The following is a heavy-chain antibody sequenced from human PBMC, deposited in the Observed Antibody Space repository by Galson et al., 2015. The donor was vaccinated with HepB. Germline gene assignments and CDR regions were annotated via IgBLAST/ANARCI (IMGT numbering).Heavy chain of an antibody. CDR3: ARHSRNFDY. V-gene: IGHV7-4-1*02. CDR1: GYTFTSYV. J-gene: IGHJ4*02. Sequence: SVKVSCKASGYTFTSYVMNWVRQAPGQGLEWMGGINTNTGNPTYAQGFTGRFVFSLDTSVSTAYLQISSLKTEDTAVYYCARHSRNFDYWGQGTLVTVSS. CDR2: INTNTGNP. D-gene: IGHD6-13*01.